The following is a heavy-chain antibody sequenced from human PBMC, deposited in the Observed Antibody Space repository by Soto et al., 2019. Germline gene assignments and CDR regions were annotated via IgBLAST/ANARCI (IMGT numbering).Heavy chain of an antibody. V-gene: IGHV3-23*01. Sequence: GESLKISCAASGFTFSSYAMSWVRQAPGKGLEWVSAISGSGGSTYYADSVKGRFTISRDNSKNTLYLQMNSLRAEDTAVYYCAKDRPGAAAATYSSGWSPYYYYMDVWGKGTTVTVSS. CDR1: GFTFSSYA. CDR3: AKDRPGAAAATYSSGWSPYYYYMDV. CDR2: ISGSGGST. D-gene: IGHD6-19*01. J-gene: IGHJ6*03.